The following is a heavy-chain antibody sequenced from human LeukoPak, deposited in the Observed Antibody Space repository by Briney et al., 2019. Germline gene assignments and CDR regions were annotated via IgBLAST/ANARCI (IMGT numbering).Heavy chain of an antibody. V-gene: IGHV1-46*01. CDR3: ARAIRDYDFWSGYSWVASWFDP. Sequence: ASVKVSCKASGYTFTSYYMHWVRQAPGQGLEWMGIINPSGGSTSYAQKFQGRVTMTRDTSISTAYMELSRLRSDDTAVYYCARAIRDYDFWSGYSWVASWFDPWGQGTLVTVSS. D-gene: IGHD3-3*01. CDR1: GYTFTSYY. J-gene: IGHJ5*02. CDR2: INPSGGST.